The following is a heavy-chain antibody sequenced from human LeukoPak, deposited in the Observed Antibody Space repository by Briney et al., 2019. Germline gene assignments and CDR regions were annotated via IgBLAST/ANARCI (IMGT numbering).Heavy chain of an antibody. CDR1: GFTFSSYV. J-gene: IGHJ4*02. V-gene: IGHV3-30*04. Sequence: GGSLRLSCAASGFTFSSYVMHWVRQAPGKGLEWVAIISYDGSNEYYADSVKGRFTISRDNSKNSLYLQMNSLRAEDTAVYYCARVTWLSAAGTEGNFDYWGQGTLVTVSS. CDR2: ISYDGSNE. CDR3: ARVTWLSAAGTEGNFDY. D-gene: IGHD6-13*01.